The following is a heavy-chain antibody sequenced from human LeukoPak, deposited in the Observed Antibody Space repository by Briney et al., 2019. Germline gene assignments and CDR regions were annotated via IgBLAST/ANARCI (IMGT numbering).Heavy chain of an antibody. J-gene: IGHJ4*02. CDR2: LSGRGSYP. CDR3: AKRRYDSSGHFDS. CDR1: GFTVSDYS. V-gene: IGHV3-23*01. D-gene: IGHD3-22*01. Sequence: GGSLRLSCAACGFTVSDYSMRGLRPAPGRGLEGVSALSGRGSYPDYADSVKGRFTISKDNSKHTLYMRMSSLRAEDTAVYYCAKRRYDSSGHFDSWGQGTLVTVPS.